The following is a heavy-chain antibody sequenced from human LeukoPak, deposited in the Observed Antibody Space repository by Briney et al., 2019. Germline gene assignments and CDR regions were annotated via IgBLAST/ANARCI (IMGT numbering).Heavy chain of an antibody. Sequence: GGSLRLSCTASGLTLSDHYIDWVRQAPGKGLEWVGRSRNKGNSYTTEYAASVKGRFTISRDDSKNSLFLQMNSLRTEDTAVYYCARDGGTGGNTAFDIWGQGTMVTASS. V-gene: IGHV3-72*01. CDR1: GLTLSDHY. CDR3: ARDGGTGGNTAFDI. J-gene: IGHJ3*02. CDR2: SRNKGNSYTT. D-gene: IGHD4-23*01.